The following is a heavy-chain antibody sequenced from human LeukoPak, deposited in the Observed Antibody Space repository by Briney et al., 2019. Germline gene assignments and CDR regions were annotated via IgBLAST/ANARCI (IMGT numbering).Heavy chain of an antibody. CDR2: IYHSGST. Sequence: TDTLSLSCTASGYSISSGYYRGWIRQPPGRGLEWIGSIYHSGSTYYNPSLKSRVTISVNTSKNQFSLKLSSVTAADTAVYYCAGDGYIYGGWFDPWGQGTLVAVSS. V-gene: IGHV4-38-2*02. D-gene: IGHD5-18*01. CDR1: GYSISSGYY. CDR3: AGDGYIYGGWFDP. J-gene: IGHJ5*02.